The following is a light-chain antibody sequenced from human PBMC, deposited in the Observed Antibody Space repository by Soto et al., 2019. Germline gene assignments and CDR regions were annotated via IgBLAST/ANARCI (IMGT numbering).Light chain of an antibody. J-gene: IGKJ1*01. CDR1: QGIGTE. CDR2: GTS. CDR3: LQDSSYLRT. Sequence: AIQMTQSPSSLSASVGDRVTITCRASQGIGTELGWYQQRPGKAPRLLIYGTSTLQYGVPSRFSGSGSDTDFTLIISSLQPEDFATYYCLQDSSYLRTFGQGTKVEIK. V-gene: IGKV1-6*01.